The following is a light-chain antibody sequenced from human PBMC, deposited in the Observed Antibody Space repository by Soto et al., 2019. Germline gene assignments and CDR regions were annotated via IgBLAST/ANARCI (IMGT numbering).Light chain of an antibody. CDR3: SAYAGSNIPVV. V-gene: IGLV2-8*01. CDR1: SSDVGGYNC. J-gene: IGLJ2*01. Sequence: QSALTQPPSASGSPGPSVTLSCTGTSSDVGGYNCVSWYQQHPGKAPKLMIYEVSKRPSGVPDRFSGSKSGNTASLTVSGLQAEDEADYYCSAYAGSNIPVVFGGGTKLTVL. CDR2: EVS.